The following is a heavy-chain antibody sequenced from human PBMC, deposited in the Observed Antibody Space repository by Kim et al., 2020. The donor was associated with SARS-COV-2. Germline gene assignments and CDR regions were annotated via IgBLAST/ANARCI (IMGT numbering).Heavy chain of an antibody. CDR2: ISAYNGNT. V-gene: IGHV1-18*01. D-gene: IGHD6-13*01. CDR1: GYTFTSYG. CDR3: ARDRRYSSSWYSDS. J-gene: IGHJ4*02. Sequence: ASVKVSCKASGYTFTSYGISWVRQAPGQGLEWMGWISAYNGNTNYAQKLQGRVTMTTDTSTSTAYMELRSLRSDDTAVYYCARDRRYSSSWYSDSWGQGTLVTVSS.